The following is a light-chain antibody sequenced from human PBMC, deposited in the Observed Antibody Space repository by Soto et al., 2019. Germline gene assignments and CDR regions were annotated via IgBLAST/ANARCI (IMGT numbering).Light chain of an antibody. CDR2: GAS. V-gene: IGKV3-20*01. Sequence: EVVMTQSRATLSVSPGERVPFSCRASQSVTTNLAWYQQKHGQAPRVLSYGASTRATGIPDRFSGSGSWTDFTLTISRLVPEDFAVYYCQQYGSSPLWTVGQGTKVDIK. CDR3: QQYGSSPLWT. CDR1: QSVTTN. J-gene: IGKJ1*01.